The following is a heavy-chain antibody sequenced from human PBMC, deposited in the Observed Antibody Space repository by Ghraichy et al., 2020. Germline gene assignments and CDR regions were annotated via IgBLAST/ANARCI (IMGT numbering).Heavy chain of an antibody. CDR2: ISSTGGAT. Sequence: GGSLRLSCAASRFAVDTYDMNWVRQAPGKGLEWVSTISSTGGATYYADSVKGRFTVSRDNSERTLFLQMNSLRADDTATYFCAKCRFPRLNKDAFDIWGRRTMVTVSS. D-gene: IGHD5-12*01. CDR1: RFAVDTYD. CDR3: AKCRFPRLNKDAFDI. V-gene: IGHV3-23*01. J-gene: IGHJ3*02.